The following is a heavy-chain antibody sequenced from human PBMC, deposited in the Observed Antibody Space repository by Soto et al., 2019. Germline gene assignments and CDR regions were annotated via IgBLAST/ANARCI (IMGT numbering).Heavy chain of an antibody. D-gene: IGHD2-15*01. Sequence: VQLLESGGGLIQPGGSLRLSCAASGFAFSTYVMSWVRHAPGKGLDWVSAISSSGGSTYYADSVKGRFTISRDYSKNTLYLQMNSLRVEDTAVYYCAKLAYCSGGSCHPDHWGQGTLVTVSS. CDR3: AKLAYCSGGSCHPDH. CDR2: ISSSGGST. CDR1: GFAFSTYV. J-gene: IGHJ4*02. V-gene: IGHV3-23*01.